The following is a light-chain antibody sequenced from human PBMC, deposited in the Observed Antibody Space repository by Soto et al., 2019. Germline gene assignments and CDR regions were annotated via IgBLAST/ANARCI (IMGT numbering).Light chain of an antibody. Sequence: DIQMTQSPSSLSASVGDRVTITCRASQSISSYLNGYQQKPGKAPKLLIYAASSLHSGVPSRFSGSGSGTDFTLTISRLQPEDFATYYWQQSSSTPPTFGQGTKLEIK. CDR2: AAS. J-gene: IGKJ2*01. V-gene: IGKV1-39*01. CDR3: QQSSSTPPT. CDR1: QSISSY.